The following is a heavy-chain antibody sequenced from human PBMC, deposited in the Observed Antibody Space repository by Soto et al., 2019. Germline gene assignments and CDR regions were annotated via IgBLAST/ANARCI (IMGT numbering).Heavy chain of an antibody. Sequence: SETLSLTCSVSGGSVSSDSYYWSWIRQPPGAGLEWIGYIYFSGTTNYNPSLESRVTILVDSSKNQFSLKLSSVTAADTAVYYCARSPDSGDYVDYWGQGTLVTVSS. CDR2: IYFSGTT. CDR1: GGSVSSDSYY. D-gene: IGHD4-17*01. V-gene: IGHV4-61*01. J-gene: IGHJ4*02. CDR3: ARSPDSGDYVDY.